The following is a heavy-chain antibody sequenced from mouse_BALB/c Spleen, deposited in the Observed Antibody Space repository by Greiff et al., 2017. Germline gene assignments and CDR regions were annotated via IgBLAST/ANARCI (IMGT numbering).Heavy chain of an antibody. CDR1: GFAFSSYD. CDR3: ARDYGSSFDY. D-gene: IGHD1-1*01. Sequence: EVQLVESGGGLVKPGGSLKLSCAASGFAFSSYDMSWVRQTPEKRLEWVAYISSGGGSTYYPDTVKGRFTISRDNAKNTLYLQMSSLKSEDTAMYHCARDYGSSFDYWGQGTTLTVSS. CDR2: ISSGGGST. J-gene: IGHJ2*01. V-gene: IGHV5-12-1*01.